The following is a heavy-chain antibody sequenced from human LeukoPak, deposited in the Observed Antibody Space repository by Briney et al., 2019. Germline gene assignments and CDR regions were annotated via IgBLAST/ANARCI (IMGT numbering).Heavy chain of an antibody. D-gene: IGHD4-23*01. V-gene: IGHV1-69*05. CDR1: GDSLNDLA. CDR2: IIPIFGTV. CDR3: ARNSRVASTSGLNY. J-gene: IGHJ4*02. Sequence: ASVKVSCKASGDSLNDLAINWVRQAPGQGLELMGGIIPIFGTVTYTQNFQGRLTITTDESTSTVFMELSSLRSDDTAFYYCARNSRVASTSGLNYWGQGTLVTVSS.